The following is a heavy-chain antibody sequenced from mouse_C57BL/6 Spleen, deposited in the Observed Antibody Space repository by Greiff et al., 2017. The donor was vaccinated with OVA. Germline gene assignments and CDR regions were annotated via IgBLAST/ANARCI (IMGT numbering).Heavy chain of an antibody. CDR2: IYPGDGDT. J-gene: IGHJ1*03. CDR3: ARSRVTTGDWYFDV. D-gene: IGHD2-2*01. CDR1: GYAFSSSW. Sequence: QVQLQQSGPELVKPGASVKISCKASGYAFSSSWMNWVKQRPGKGLEWIGRIYPGDGDTNYNGKFKGKATLTADKSSSTAYMQLSSLTSEDSAVYFCARSRVTTGDWYFDVWGTGTTVTVSS. V-gene: IGHV1-82*01.